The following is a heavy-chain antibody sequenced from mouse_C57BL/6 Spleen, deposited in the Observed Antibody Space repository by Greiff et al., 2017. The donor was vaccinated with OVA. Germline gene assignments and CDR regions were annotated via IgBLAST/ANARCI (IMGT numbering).Heavy chain of an antibody. J-gene: IGHJ1*03. CDR2: IDPSDSYT. V-gene: IGHV1-69*01. CDR1: GYTFTSYW. Sequence: VQLQQPGAELVMPGASVKLSCKASGYTFTSYWMHWVKQRPGQGLEWIGEIDPSDSYTNYNQKFKGKSTLTVDKYSSTAYMQLSSLTSEDSAVYYCARGGGGSRYFDVWGTGTTVTVSS. CDR3: ARGGGGSRYFDV. D-gene: IGHD1-1*02.